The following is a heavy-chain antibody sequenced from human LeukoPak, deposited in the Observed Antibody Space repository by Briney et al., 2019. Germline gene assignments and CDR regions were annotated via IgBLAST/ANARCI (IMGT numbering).Heavy chain of an antibody. CDR3: ARREPGYSGYELFDY. V-gene: IGHV1-18*01. CDR2: ISAYNGNT. Sequence: GASVKVSCKASGYTFTSYGISWVRQAPGQGLEWMGWISAYNGNTNYAQKLQGRVTMTTDTSTSTAYMELRSLRSDDTAVYYCARREPGYSGYELFDYWGQGTLVTVSS. J-gene: IGHJ4*02. CDR1: GYTFTSYG. D-gene: IGHD5-12*01.